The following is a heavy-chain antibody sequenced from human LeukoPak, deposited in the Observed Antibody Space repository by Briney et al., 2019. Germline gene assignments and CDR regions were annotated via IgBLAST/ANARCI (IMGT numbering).Heavy chain of an antibody. CDR1: GFTFDDYT. J-gene: IGHJ4*02. D-gene: IGHD6-13*01. CDR2: ISWDGGSI. CDR3: AKSVGAAAGTAFDY. V-gene: IGHV3-43*01. Sequence: GGSLRLSCAASGFTFDDYTMHWVRQVPGKGLEWVSLISWDGGSIYYADPVKGRFTISRDNSKNSLYLQMNSLRAEDTALYYCAKSVGAAAGTAFDYWGQGTLVTVSS.